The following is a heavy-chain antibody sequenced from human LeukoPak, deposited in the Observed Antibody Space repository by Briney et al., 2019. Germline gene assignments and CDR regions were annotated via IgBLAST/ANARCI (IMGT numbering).Heavy chain of an antibody. CDR2: INAGNGNT. Sequence: GASAKVSCKASGYTFTSYAMHWVRQAPGQRLEWMGWINAGNGNTKYSQKFQGRVTITRDTSASTAYMELSSLRSEDTAVYYCARGFGESPFDHWGQGTLVTVSS. J-gene: IGHJ4*02. CDR1: GYTFTSYA. D-gene: IGHD3-10*01. CDR3: ARGFGESPFDH. V-gene: IGHV1-3*01.